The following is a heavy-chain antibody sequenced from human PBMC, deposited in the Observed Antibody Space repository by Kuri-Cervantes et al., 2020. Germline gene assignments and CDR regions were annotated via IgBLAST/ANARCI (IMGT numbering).Heavy chain of an antibody. CDR1: GGSISSSSYY. V-gene: IGHV4-39*07. CDR2: IYYSGST. CDR3: ARVGVAGTLDYFDY. D-gene: IGHD6-19*01. J-gene: IGHJ4*02. Sequence: CPVSGGSISSSSYYWGWIRQPPGKGLEWIGSIYYSGSTYYNPSLKSRVTISVDASKNQFYLKLSSVTAADTAVYYCARVGVAGTLDYFDYWGQETLVTVSS.